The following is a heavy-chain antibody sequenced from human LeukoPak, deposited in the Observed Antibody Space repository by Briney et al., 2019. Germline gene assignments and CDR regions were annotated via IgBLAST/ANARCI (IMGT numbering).Heavy chain of an antibody. J-gene: IGHJ5*02. D-gene: IGHD3-10*01. CDR3: ARDRAGITMVRGVIRSHWFDP. CDR1: GDSISSGGYY. CDR2: IYYSGST. Sequence: SETLSLTGTVSGDSISSGGYYWSWIRQHPGEGLEWIGYIYYSGSTYYNPSLKSRVTISVDTSKNQFSLKLSSVTAADTAVYYCARDRAGITMVRGVIRSHWFDPWGQGTLVTVSS. V-gene: IGHV4-31*03.